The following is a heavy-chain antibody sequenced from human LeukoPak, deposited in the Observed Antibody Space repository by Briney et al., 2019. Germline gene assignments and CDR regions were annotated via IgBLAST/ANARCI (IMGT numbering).Heavy chain of an antibody. J-gene: IGHJ4*02. Sequence: SETLPLTCAVSGGSISSGGYSWSWIRQPPGKGLEWIGYIYHSGSTYYNPSLKSRVTISVDRSKNQFSLKLSSVTAADTAVYYCARGYGDYGWYYFDYWGQGTLVTVSS. CDR2: IYHSGST. V-gene: IGHV4-30-2*01. CDR3: ARGYGDYGWYYFDY. CDR1: GGSISSGGYS. D-gene: IGHD4-17*01.